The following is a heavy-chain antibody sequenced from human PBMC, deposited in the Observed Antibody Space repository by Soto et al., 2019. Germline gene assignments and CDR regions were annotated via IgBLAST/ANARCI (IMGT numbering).Heavy chain of an antibody. V-gene: IGHV1-18*01. CDR1: CYTFTSYG. J-gene: IGHJ4*02. Sequence: ASVKVSCKSSCYTFTSYGISWVRQAPGQWLEWMGWTSVYNGNTNYAQKFQGRVTMTTDTSTSTAYMELRSLRSDDTAVYFCARGRYYYDSSAYYYFDYWGQGALVTVSS. CDR3: ARGRYYYDSSAYYYFDY. CDR2: TSVYNGNT. D-gene: IGHD3-22*01.